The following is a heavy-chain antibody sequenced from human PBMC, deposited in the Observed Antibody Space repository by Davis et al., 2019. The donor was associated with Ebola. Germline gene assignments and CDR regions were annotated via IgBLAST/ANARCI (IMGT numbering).Heavy chain of an antibody. CDR3: ARGWFKSGMDV. CDR2: TYYSSKWYN. J-gene: IGHJ6*02. D-gene: IGHD6-19*01. V-gene: IGHV6-1*01. CDR1: GDSVSVNSGG. Sequence: HSQTLSLTCAISGDSVSVNSGGWNWTRQSPSRGLEWLGRTYYSSKWYNDYAAYVKSRITINPDTSKNQFSLQLNSVTPEDTAVYYCARGWFKSGMDVWGQGTTVTVSS.